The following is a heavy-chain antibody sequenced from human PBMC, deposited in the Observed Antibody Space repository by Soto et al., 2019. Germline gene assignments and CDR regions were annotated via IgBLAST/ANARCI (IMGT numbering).Heavy chain of an antibody. Sequence: LSLTCTVSGDSVDSRYYWAWIRQPPGKGLEWIGTVSRRWSAYYSPSVKSRATISLDTSNNQFSLRLSSVTAADTAMYYCAREEVSYGSGTYYRVFVYWGQGTRVTVSS. CDR2: VSRRWSA. CDR3: AREEVSYGSGTYYRVFVY. V-gene: IGHV4-38-2*02. D-gene: IGHD3-10*01. CDR1: GDSVDSRYY. J-gene: IGHJ4*02.